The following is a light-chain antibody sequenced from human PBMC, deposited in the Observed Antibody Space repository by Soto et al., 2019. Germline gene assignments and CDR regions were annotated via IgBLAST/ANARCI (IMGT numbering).Light chain of an antibody. CDR1: QYVSSY. J-gene: IGKJ5*01. CDR3: QHRMNWPLT. Sequence: EIVLTQSPATLSLSLGERSALSCRASQYVSSYLLWYRQTPGQAPRLLIYDASSRATGIPARFSGSGSGTDFTLTISSLEPEDFAVYYCQHRMNWPLTFGQGTRLEIK. V-gene: IGKV3-11*01. CDR2: DAS.